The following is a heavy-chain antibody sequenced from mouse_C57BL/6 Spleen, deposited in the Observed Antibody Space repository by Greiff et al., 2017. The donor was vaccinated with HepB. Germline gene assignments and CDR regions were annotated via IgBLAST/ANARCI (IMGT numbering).Heavy chain of an antibody. CDR3: ARSVYYYGSSWDFDV. J-gene: IGHJ1*03. V-gene: IGHV1-64*01. CDR1: GYTFTSYW. D-gene: IGHD1-1*01. Sequence: QVQLQQPGAELVKPGASVKLSCKASGYTFTSYWMHWVKQRPGQGLEWIGMIHPNSGSTNYNEKFKSKATLTVDKSSSTAYMQLSSLTSEDSAVYYCARSVYYYGSSWDFDVWGTGTTVTVSS. CDR2: IHPNSGST.